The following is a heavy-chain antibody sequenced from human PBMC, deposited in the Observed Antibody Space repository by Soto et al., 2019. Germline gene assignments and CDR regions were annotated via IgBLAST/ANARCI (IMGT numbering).Heavy chain of an antibody. D-gene: IGHD3-16*01. CDR1: GGSISSYY. J-gene: IGHJ4*02. CDR3: AGSIMITFGGVNGFDY. CDR2: IYYSGST. V-gene: IGHV4-59*08. Sequence: SETLSLTCTVSGGSISSYYWSWIRQPPGKGLEWIGYIYYSGSTNYNPSLKSRVTISVDTSKNQFSLKLSSVTAADTAVYYCAGSIMITFGGVNGFDYWGQGTLVTVSS.